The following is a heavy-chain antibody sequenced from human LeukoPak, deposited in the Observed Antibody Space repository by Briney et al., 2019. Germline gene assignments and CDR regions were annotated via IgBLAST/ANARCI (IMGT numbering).Heavy chain of an antibody. CDR1: GYTFTGYY. CDR3: ARFAVHRRITVPGQFGLDY. D-gene: IGHD6-19*01. Sequence: ASVKVSCKASGYTFTGYYMYWVRQAPGQGLEWMGWINPNSGGTNYAQKFQGRVTMTRDTSTRTVYMELSSLRSEDTAVYYCARFAVHRRITVPGQFGLDYWGQGTLVSVSS. J-gene: IGHJ4*02. V-gene: IGHV1-2*02. CDR2: INPNSGGT.